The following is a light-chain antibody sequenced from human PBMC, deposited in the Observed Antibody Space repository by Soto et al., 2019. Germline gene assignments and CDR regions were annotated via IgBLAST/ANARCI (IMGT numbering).Light chain of an antibody. CDR1: QSISGW. J-gene: IGKJ1*01. CDR3: QQYETFSGT. V-gene: IGKV1-5*01. Sequence: DIQMTQSPSTLSATAGDRVTITCRASQSISGWLAWYQQKPGKAPRLLIYDASNLESGVPSRFSGSGSGTKFTLTIASLQPDDFATYYCQQYETFSGTFGPGTKV. CDR2: DAS.